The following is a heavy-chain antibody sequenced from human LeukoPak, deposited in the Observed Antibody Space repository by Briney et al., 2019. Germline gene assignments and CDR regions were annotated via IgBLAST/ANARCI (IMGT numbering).Heavy chain of an antibody. D-gene: IGHD3-22*01. V-gene: IGHV4-34*01. CDR3: ARDYYDSSGYVLDY. Sequence: SETLSLTCAVYGGSFSGYYWSWIRQPPGKGLEWIGEINHSGSTNYNPSPKSRVTISVDTSKNQFSLKLSSVTAGVTAVYYCARDYYDSSGYVLDYWGQGDLVTVPS. CDR2: INHSGST. CDR1: GGSFSGYY. J-gene: IGHJ4*02.